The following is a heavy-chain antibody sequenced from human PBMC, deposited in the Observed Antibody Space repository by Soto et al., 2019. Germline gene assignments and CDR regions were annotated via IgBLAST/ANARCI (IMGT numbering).Heavy chain of an antibody. CDR3: ARGYSSTYAFDI. CDR2: VITILGIA. D-gene: IGHD6-19*01. CDR1: GVTFSSYT. V-gene: IGHV1-69*02. Sequence: QVQLVQSGAEVKKPGSSVKVSCKASGVTFSSYTISWVRQAPGQGLEWMGRVITILGIANYAQKFQGRVTITEDKSTSKAYMELSSLRSEDTAVYYCARGYSSTYAFDIWGQGTMVTVSS. J-gene: IGHJ3*02.